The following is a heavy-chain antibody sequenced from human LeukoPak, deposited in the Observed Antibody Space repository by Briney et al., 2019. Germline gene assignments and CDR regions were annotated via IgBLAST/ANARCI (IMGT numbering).Heavy chain of an antibody. D-gene: IGHD6-13*01. CDR1: GGSISSYY. CDR3: ARGGEQQLLGWFDP. J-gene: IGHJ5*02. V-gene: IGHV4-34*01. CDR2: INHSGST. Sequence: PSETLSLTCTVSGGSISSYYWSWIRQPPGKGLEWIGEINHSGSTNYNPSLKSRVTISVNTSKNQFSLKLSSVTAADTAVYYCARGGEQQLLGWFDPWGQGTLVTVSS.